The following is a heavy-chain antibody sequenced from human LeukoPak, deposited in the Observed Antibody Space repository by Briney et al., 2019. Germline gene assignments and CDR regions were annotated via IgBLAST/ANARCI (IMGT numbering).Heavy chain of an antibody. Sequence: GGSLRLSCTASGLTFSSYWMHWVRQPPGKGLVWVSRISSDGSSTSCADSVKGRFTISRDNSKNTLYLQMNSLRAEDTAVYYCAKDYDYGDYAADYWGQGTLVTVSS. D-gene: IGHD4-17*01. J-gene: IGHJ4*02. V-gene: IGHV3-74*01. CDR1: GLTFSSYW. CDR3: AKDYDYGDYAADY. CDR2: ISSDGSST.